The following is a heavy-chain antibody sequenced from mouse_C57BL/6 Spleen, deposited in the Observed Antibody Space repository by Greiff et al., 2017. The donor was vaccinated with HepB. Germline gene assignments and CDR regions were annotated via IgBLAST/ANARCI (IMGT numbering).Heavy chain of an antibody. Sequence: EVKVVESGGGLVQPGGSLKLSCAASGFTFSDYYMYWVRQTPEKRLEWVAYISNGGGSTYYPDTVKGRFTISRDNAKNTLYLQMSRLKSEDTAMYYCARHCSNYDAMDYWGQGTSVTVSS. CDR3: ARHCSNYDAMDY. D-gene: IGHD2-5*01. CDR2: ISNGGGST. J-gene: IGHJ4*01. CDR1: GFTFSDYY. V-gene: IGHV5-12*01.